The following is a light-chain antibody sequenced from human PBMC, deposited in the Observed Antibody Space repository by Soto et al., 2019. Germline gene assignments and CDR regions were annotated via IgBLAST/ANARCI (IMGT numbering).Light chain of an antibody. CDR3: QQYSDWPPT. Sequence: EIMMTQSPATLSVSPGETATLSCRASQSVNSYLAWFQQKPGQPPRLLIFGASTRATGIPARFSGSGSGTDSTLTISSLQSEDFAVYYCQQYSDWPPTFGGGTRVEIK. J-gene: IGKJ4*01. CDR1: QSVNSY. CDR2: GAS. V-gene: IGKV3-15*01.